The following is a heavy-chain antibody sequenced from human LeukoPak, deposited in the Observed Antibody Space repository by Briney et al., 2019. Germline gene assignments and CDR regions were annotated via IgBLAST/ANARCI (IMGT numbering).Heavy chain of an antibody. CDR3: ARGRGELLSYNWFDP. Sequence: GGPLRLSCAASGLTFSSYSMNWVRQAPGKGLEWVSSISSSSSYIYYADSVKGRFTISRDNAKNSLYLQMNSLRAEDTAVYYCARGRGELLSYNWFDPWGQGTLVTVSS. D-gene: IGHD1-26*01. V-gene: IGHV3-21*01. CDR2: ISSSSSYI. CDR1: GLTFSSYS. J-gene: IGHJ5*02.